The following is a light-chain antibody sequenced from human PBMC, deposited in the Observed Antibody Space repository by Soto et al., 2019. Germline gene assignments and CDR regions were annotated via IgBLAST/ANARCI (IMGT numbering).Light chain of an antibody. Sequence: QSALTQPPSASGSPGQSVTISCTGTSSDVGGYNYVSWYQQHPGKAPKLMIYEVSKRPSGVPERFSGSKSGNTASLTVSGLQAEDEADYYCSSYAGSKVVFGTGTKVTVL. J-gene: IGLJ1*01. V-gene: IGLV2-8*01. CDR1: SSDVGGYNY. CDR3: SSYAGSKVV. CDR2: EVS.